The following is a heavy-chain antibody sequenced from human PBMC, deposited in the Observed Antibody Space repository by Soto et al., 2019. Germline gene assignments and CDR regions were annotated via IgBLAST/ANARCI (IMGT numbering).Heavy chain of an antibody. J-gene: IGHJ6*02. V-gene: IGHV3-21*01. Sequence: GGSLRLSCAASGFTFSSYSMNWVRQAPGKGLEWVSSISSSSSYIYYADSVKGRFTISRENAKNSLYLQMNSLRAEDTAVYYCARDSIAAAGYYYYYGMDVWGQGTTVTV. CDR1: GFTFSSYS. CDR2: ISSSSSYI. CDR3: ARDSIAAAGYYYYYGMDV. D-gene: IGHD6-13*01.